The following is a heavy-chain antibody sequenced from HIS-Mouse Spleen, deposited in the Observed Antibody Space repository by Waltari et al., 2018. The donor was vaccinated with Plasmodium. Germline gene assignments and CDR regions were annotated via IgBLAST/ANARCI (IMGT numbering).Heavy chain of an antibody. V-gene: IGHV3-7*01. CDR3: ASSWYWYFDL. Sequence: EVQLVESGGGWVQPGGSVRLSCAAFGFAFSSYWMRWVRQAPGKGLEWVANIKQDGSEKYYVDSVKGRFTISRDNAKNSLYLQMNSLRAEDTAVYYCASSWYWYFDLWGRGTLVTVSS. CDR1: GFAFSSYW. D-gene: IGHD6-13*01. CDR2: IKQDGSEK. J-gene: IGHJ2*01.